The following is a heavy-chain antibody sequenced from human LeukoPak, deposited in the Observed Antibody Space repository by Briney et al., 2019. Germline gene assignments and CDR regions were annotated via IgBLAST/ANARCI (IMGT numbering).Heavy chain of an antibody. CDR2: IKPDGSQI. Sequence: GGTLRLSCAASGFTFSSHGMTWVRQAPGKGLEWVANIKPDGSQIYYVDSVKGRFTISRDNAKNSLYLQMNSLRAEDTAVYYCATDLNWETYWGQGTLVTVSS. V-gene: IGHV3-7*01. J-gene: IGHJ4*02. D-gene: IGHD7-27*01. CDR1: GFTFSSHG. CDR3: ATDLNWETY.